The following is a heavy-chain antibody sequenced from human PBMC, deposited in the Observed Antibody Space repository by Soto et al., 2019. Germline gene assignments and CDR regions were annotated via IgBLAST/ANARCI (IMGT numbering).Heavy chain of an antibody. V-gene: IGHV3-23*01. CDR1: GFTFSSYA. CDR2: ISGSGGST. J-gene: IGHJ4*02. Sequence: GGSMRLSCAASGFTFSSYAMSWVRQAPGKGLEWVSAISGSGGSTYYADSVKGRFTISRDNSKNTLYLQMNSLRAENTAVYYCAKEGFSYDFWSGYYAFDYWGQGTLVTVSS. D-gene: IGHD3-3*01. CDR3: AKEGFSYDFWSGYYAFDY.